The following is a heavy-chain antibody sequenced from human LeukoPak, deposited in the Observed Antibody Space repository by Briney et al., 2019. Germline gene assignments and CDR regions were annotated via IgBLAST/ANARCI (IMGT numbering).Heavy chain of an antibody. CDR2: MYYSGST. CDR3: ARPYYYDSRIDP. Sequence: PSETLSLTCTVSGGSINSGDYYWSWIRQPPGKGLEWIAYMYYSGSTYYNPSLKSRVTMSADTSKNQLSLKLSSVTAADTALYYCARPYYYDSRIDPWGQGILVTVSS. J-gene: IGHJ5*02. D-gene: IGHD3-22*01. CDR1: GGSINSGDYY. V-gene: IGHV4-30-4*01.